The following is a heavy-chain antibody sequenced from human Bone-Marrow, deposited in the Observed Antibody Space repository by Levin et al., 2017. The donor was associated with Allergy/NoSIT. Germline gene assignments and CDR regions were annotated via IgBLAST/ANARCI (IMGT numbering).Heavy chain of an antibody. J-gene: IGHJ6*02. Sequence: PGGSLRLSCAASAFSLGDYDMNWVRQAPGKGLEWLSFISRSGDTTYYADSVRGRFTVSRDNAKNSLHLQMDSLRAEDAAAYYCGRARPSYYDYSGDRTFYGMDVWGQGTTVTV. CDR1: AFSLGDYD. V-gene: IGHV3-11*01. CDR2: ISRSGDTT. D-gene: IGHD5-12*01. CDR3: GRARPSYYDYSGDRTFYGMDV.